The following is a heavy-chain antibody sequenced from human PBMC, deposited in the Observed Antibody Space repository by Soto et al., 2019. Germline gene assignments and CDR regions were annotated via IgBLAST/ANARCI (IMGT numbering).Heavy chain of an antibody. D-gene: IGHD4-17*01. CDR2: ISWNSGSI. Sequence: GGSLRLSCAASGFTFDDYAMHWVRQAPGKGLEWVSGISWNSGSIGYADSVKGRFTISRDNAKNSLYLQMNSLRAEDTALYYCAKDIAYGDYYYMDVWGKGTTVTVSS. CDR3: AKDIAYGDYYYMDV. V-gene: IGHV3-9*01. CDR1: GFTFDDYA. J-gene: IGHJ6*03.